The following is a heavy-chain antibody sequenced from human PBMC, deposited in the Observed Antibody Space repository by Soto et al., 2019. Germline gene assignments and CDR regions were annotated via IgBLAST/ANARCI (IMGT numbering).Heavy chain of an antibody. Sequence: QVQLQESGPGLVKPSQTLSLTCTVSGGSISTVDYWWSWIRQSPDMGLEWIGHIYDGGRTYNNPSIERRVTMSVDTSKSQLSLTLSSLSAADTAVYYCARGPSGDKVDSWGQGTLVTVSS. V-gene: IGHV4-30-4*01. CDR3: ARGPSGDKVDS. J-gene: IGHJ4*02. D-gene: IGHD7-27*01. CDR2: IYDGGRT. CDR1: GGSISTVDYW.